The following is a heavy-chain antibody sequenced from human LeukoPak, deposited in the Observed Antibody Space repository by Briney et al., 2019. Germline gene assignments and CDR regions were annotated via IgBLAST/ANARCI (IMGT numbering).Heavy chain of an antibody. CDR1: GGSISNYY. CDR2: IYTSGST. CDR3: ARESSRRIVVVNYYYYYMDV. J-gene: IGHJ6*03. Sequence: SETLSLTCTVSGGSISNYYWSWIRQPAGKGLEWIGRIYTSGSTNYNPSLKSRVPMSVDTSQNQFSLKLSSVTAADTAVYYCARESSRRIVVVNYYYYYMDVWGKGTTVTISS. D-gene: IGHD3-22*01. V-gene: IGHV4-4*07.